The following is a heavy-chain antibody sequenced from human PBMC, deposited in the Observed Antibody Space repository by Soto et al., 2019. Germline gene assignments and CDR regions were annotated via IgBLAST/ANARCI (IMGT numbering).Heavy chain of an antibody. J-gene: IGHJ4*02. CDR2: IYTSGST. V-gene: IGHV4-4*07. Sequence: QVQLQESGPGLVKPSETLSLTCTVSGDSMTKYYWSWIRQPAGQGLEWIGRIYTSGSTNYNPSLKSRVTMSIDTSNTHSSLKLQSVTAADTAVYYCARTVGAAYYFDFWGQGALVTVSS. CDR3: ARTVGAAYYFDF. D-gene: IGHD1-26*01. CDR1: GDSMTKYY.